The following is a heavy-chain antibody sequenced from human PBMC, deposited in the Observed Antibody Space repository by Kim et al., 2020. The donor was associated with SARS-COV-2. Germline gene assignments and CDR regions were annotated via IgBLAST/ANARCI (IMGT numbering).Heavy chain of an antibody. V-gene: IGHV7-4-1*02. J-gene: IGHJ4*02. D-gene: IGHD3-22*01. CDR1: GYTFTSYA. Sequence: ASVKVSCKASGYTFTSYALNWVRQAPGQGLEWMGGIKTHTGNPIYAQDFTGRFVFSLDTSVNTAYLQINSLKAEDTAVYYCARGAPYYYDGSDYALDYWGQGSLVTVSS. CDR2: IKTHTGNP. CDR3: ARGAPYYYDGSDYALDY.